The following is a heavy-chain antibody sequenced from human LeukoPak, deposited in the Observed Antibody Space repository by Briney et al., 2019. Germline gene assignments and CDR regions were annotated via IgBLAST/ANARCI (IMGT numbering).Heavy chain of an antibody. CDR3: ARSPSGYRFDS. J-gene: IGHJ4*02. Sequence: SETLSLTCAVSGGYVNRGTFFWTWIRKPPGKGLEWIGYISNSGSTNYHPSFKSRVTISSDTSKTQFTLKLTSVTAADTAVYYCARSPSGYRFDSWGQGTLVTVSS. D-gene: IGHD3-22*01. CDR2: ISNSGST. CDR1: GGYVNRGTFF. V-gene: IGHV4-61*01.